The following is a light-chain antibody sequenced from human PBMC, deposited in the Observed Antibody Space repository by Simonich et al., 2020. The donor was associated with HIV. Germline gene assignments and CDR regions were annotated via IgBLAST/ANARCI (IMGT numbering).Light chain of an antibody. CDR2: WAA. CDR3: QQYYSTPIT. CDR1: QSVLYSSNNKNY. J-gene: IGKJ5*01. V-gene: IGKV4-1*01. Sequence: DIVMTQSPDSLAVSLGERATIHCRSSQSVLYSSNNKNYVAWYQQKPGQPPKLLISWAATREPGVPDRFSGSGSGTDFTLTISSLQAEDVAVYYCQQYYSTPITFGQGTRLEIK.